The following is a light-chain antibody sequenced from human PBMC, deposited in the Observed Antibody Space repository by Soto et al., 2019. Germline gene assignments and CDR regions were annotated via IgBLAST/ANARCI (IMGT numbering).Light chain of an antibody. CDR1: QSVSSN. CDR2: GAS. Sequence: EIVMPQSPATLSVSPGERATLSCRASQSVSSNLAWYQQKPGQAPRLLIYGASTRATGIPGRFSGSVSGTEFTLNFSSLQSEDFAVYYCQQYNNWSRTFGQGTKVEIK. J-gene: IGKJ1*01. CDR3: QQYNNWSRT. V-gene: IGKV3-15*01.